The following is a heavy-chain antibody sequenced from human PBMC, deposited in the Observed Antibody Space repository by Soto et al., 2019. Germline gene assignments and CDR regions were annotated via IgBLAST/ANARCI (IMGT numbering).Heavy chain of an antibody. CDR2: IKSKTDGGTT. J-gene: IGHJ6*02. D-gene: IGHD3-3*01. V-gene: IGHV3-15*01. Sequence: GGSLRLSCAASGFTFSNAWMSWVRQAPGKGLEWVGRIKSKTDGGTTDYAAPVEGRFTISRDDSKNTLYLQMNSLKTEDTAVYYCTTGSVQPLYYDFWSGYFPGLDYYYGMDVWGQGTTVTVSS. CDR3: TTGSVQPLYYDFWSGYFPGLDYYYGMDV. CDR1: GFTFSNAW.